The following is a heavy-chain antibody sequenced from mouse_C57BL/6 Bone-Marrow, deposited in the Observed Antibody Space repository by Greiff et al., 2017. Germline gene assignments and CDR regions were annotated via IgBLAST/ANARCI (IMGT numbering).Heavy chain of an antibody. J-gene: IGHJ3*01. Sequence: VQLQQPGAELVRPGSSVKLSCKASGYTFTSYWMHWVKQRPIQGLEWIGNIDPSDSETNYNQKFKNKATLTVDKASSTAYMQLSSLTSEDSAVYYCARAIYVGGDAGFAYWGQGTLVTVSA. CDR1: GYTFTSYW. V-gene: IGHV1-52*01. D-gene: IGHD2-3*01. CDR3: ARAIYVGGDAGFAY. CDR2: IDPSDSET.